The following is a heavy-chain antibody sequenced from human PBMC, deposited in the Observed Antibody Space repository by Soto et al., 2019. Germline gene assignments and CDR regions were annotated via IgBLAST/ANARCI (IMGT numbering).Heavy chain of an antibody. Sequence: GGSLRLSCAASGFTFSSYSMNWVRQVPGKGLERVSYISISSSYKYYADSVKGRFTISRDNAKNSLYLQMNSLRAEDTAVYYCARDQLYYNDISGRPLNAFDVWGQGTMVTVSS. CDR2: ISISSSYK. V-gene: IGHV3-21*01. CDR1: GFTFSSYS. J-gene: IGHJ3*01. CDR3: ARDQLYYNDISGRPLNAFDV. D-gene: IGHD3-22*01.